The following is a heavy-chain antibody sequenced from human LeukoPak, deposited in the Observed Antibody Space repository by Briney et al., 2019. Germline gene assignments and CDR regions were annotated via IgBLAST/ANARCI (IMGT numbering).Heavy chain of an antibody. V-gene: IGHV1-2*02. J-gene: IGHJ3*02. Sequence: ATVEVSCKASGYAFTGYYMHWVRQAPGQGLEWMGWINPNSGGTNYAQKFQGRVTMTRDTSISTAYMELSRLRSDDTAVYYCARGAGGRFWSGYYFLGHTTNAFDIWGQGTMVTVSS. D-gene: IGHD3-3*01. CDR1: GYAFTGYY. CDR3: ARGAGGRFWSGYYFLGHTTNAFDI. CDR2: INPNSGGT.